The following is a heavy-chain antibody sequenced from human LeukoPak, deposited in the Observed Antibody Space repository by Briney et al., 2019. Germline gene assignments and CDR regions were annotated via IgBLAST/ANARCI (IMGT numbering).Heavy chain of an antibody. V-gene: IGHV3-30*04. CDR2: ISYDGSNK. J-gene: IGHJ4*02. CDR1: GFTFSSYA. D-gene: IGHD1-26*01. Sequence: GRSLRLSCAASGFTFSSYAMHWVRQAPGKGLEWVAVISYDGSNKYYADSVKGRFTISRDNSENTLYLQMNSLRAEDTAVYYCARASSPAVGAPSYWGQGTLVTVSS. CDR3: ARASSPAVGAPSY.